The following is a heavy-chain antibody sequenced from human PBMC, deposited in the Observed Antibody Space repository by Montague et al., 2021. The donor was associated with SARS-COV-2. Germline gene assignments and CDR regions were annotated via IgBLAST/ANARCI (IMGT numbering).Heavy chain of an antibody. V-gene: IGHV4-34*11. D-gene: IGHD3-3*01. CDR1: EVPITFHY. Sequence: SDTLSLTCSASEVPITFHYSTWSRRSSGNTPAWICTVSDSVPTPITPSLMTRVTISSATSSAPLSMSLRSVTAADTAFYFCARIERGFWRDLVVFDVWGPGTLVTVSS. CDR2: VSDSVPT. CDR3: ARIERGFWRDLVVFDV. J-gene: IGHJ3*01.